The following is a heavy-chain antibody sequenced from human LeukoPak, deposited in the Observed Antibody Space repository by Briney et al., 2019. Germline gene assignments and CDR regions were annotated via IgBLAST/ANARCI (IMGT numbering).Heavy chain of an antibody. J-gene: IGHJ5*02. CDR3: ARRYYYDSSGYYYGGWFDP. V-gene: IGHV4-34*01. D-gene: IGHD3-22*01. Sequence: SETLSLTCAVYGGSFSGYYWSWLRQPPGKGLEWIGEINHSGSTNYNPSLKSRVTISVDTSKNQFSLKLSSVTAADTAVYYCARRYYYDSSGYYYGGWFDPWGQGTLVTVSS. CDR2: INHSGST. CDR1: GGSFSGYY.